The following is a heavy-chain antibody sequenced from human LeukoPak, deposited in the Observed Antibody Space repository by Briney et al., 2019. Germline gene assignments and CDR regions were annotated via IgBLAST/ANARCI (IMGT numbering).Heavy chain of an antibody. J-gene: IGHJ4*02. CDR2: ISSSGNYI. D-gene: IGHD3-22*01. Sequence: GGSLRLSCAASGFLFSSYIMSWVRQAPGKGLEWVSSISSSGNYIYYADSVKGRFTISRDNAKNSLYLQMNSLRAEDTAVYYCSRNKIPLDFYDSSGPSYYFDYWGQGTLVTVSS. CDR3: SRNKIPLDFYDSSGPSYYFDY. CDR1: GFLFSSYI. V-gene: IGHV3-21*01.